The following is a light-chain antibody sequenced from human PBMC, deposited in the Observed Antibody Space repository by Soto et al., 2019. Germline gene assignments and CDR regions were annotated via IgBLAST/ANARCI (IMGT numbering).Light chain of an antibody. CDR2: WAS. CDR1: QSVLYSSVNKNY. V-gene: IGKV4-1*01. CDR3: QQYFTPLAFS. Sequence: DNVLTQSPDSLAVSLGERATINCKSSQSVLYSSVNKNYLAWYQQKPGQPPRLLIYWASTREPGVPDRFIGTGSGTDFTLTISSLQAEDFVIYHCQQYFTPLAFSFGGGTRVGIK. J-gene: IGKJ4*01.